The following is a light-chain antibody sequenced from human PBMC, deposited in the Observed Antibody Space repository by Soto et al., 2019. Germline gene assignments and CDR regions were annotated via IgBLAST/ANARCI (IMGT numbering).Light chain of an antibody. CDR1: QSVTSNY. V-gene: IGKV3-20*01. CDR2: GAS. CDR3: QTVDKWPL. J-gene: IGKJ5*01. Sequence: EIVFTQSPGTLSLSPGERATLSCRASQSVTSNYLAWYQQKPGQAPRLLIYGASSRATGIPDRFSGSGSGTDFTLTISSLQSEDFAVYFCQTVDKWPLFGQGTRLEIK.